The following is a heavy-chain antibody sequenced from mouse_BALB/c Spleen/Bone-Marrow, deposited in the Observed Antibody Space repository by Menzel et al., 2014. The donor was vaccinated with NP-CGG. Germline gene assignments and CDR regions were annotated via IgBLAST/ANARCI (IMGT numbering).Heavy chain of an antibody. Sequence: QVQLKQSGAELVRPGVSVKISCKGSGYTFTDYAIHWVKQSHAKSLEWIGLISGYYGDAIYNQKFKGKATMTVDESSRTAYMDLARLTSEDSAIYYCARSGKVRNAMDYWGQGTSVTVSS. J-gene: IGHJ4*01. D-gene: IGHD2-14*01. V-gene: IGHV1-67*01. CDR3: ARSGKVRNAMDY. CDR1: GYTFTDYA. CDR2: ISGYYGDA.